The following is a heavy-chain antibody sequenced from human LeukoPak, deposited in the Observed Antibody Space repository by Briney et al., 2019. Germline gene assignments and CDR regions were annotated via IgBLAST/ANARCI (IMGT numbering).Heavy chain of an antibody. V-gene: IGHV5-51*01. J-gene: IGHJ4*02. CDR1: GYSISDFW. CDR3: ARSWAMAQNLDS. CDR2: IYPGDSDT. D-gene: IGHD5-18*01. Sequence: GESLKISCNGAGYSISDFWIVCVRPMPGQGLEGMGIIYPGDSDTRYSPSFQGQVTISADKSINTAYLQWSSLKASDTAMYYCARSWAMAQNLDSWGQGTLVTVSS.